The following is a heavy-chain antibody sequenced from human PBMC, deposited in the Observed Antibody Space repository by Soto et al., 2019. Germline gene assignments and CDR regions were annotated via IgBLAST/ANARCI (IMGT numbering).Heavy chain of an antibody. CDR2: ISSSSSYI. J-gene: IGHJ4*02. CDR1: GFPFNNAW. D-gene: IGHD2-2*02. CDR3: ARDPDIYRLYYFDY. Sequence: GGSLRLSCAASGFPFNNAWINWVRQVPGKGLEWVSSISSSSSYISYADSVKGRFTISRDNAKNSLYLQMNSLRGEDTAVYYCARDPDIYRLYYFDYWGQGTLVPVSS. V-gene: IGHV3-21*01.